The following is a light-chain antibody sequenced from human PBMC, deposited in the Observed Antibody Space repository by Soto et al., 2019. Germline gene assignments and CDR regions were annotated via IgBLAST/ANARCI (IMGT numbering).Light chain of an antibody. CDR1: PASSKY. Sequence: DIQMTQSPSSLSASLGDRVTITCQASPASSKYLHWYHQRPGKAPILVIYDASNREARAPSRFSGGGSGSSFTLTSRRLQPEDICPYFCPQYNNLPYTFAQRTKLDIK. CDR2: DAS. V-gene: IGKV1-33*01. CDR3: PQYNNLPYT. J-gene: IGKJ2*01.